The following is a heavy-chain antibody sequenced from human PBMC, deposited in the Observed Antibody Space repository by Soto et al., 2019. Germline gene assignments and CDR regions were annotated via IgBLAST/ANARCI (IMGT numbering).Heavy chain of an antibody. CDR2: IDPSDSYT. CDR1: GYSFSSYW. D-gene: IGHD3-3*01. V-gene: IGHV5-10-1*01. CDR3: ARQAIFGVIIIAFDI. Sequence: GESLKISCKGSGYSFSSYWITWVRQMPGKGLEWMGRIDPSDSYTNYSPSFQGHVTISADKSISTAYLQWSSLKASDTAMYYCARQAIFGVIIIAFDIWGQGTMVTVSS. J-gene: IGHJ3*02.